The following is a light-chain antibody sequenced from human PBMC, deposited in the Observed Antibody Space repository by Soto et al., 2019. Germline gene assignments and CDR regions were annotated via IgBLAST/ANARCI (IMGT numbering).Light chain of an antibody. J-gene: IGKJ2*01. Sequence: EVVMTQSPDTLSLSPGERATLSCRASHSVASNLAWFQQRPGQAPRLLIFHTSTRATGIPTRFSGSGSGTEFTLTISSLQTEDFAVYYCQQYDNWPPYTFGQGTKLEIK. V-gene: IGKV3-15*01. CDR2: HTS. CDR3: QQYDNWPPYT. CDR1: HSVASN.